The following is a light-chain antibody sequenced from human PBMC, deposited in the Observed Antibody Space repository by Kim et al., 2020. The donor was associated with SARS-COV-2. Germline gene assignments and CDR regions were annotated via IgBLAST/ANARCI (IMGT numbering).Light chain of an antibody. CDR1: KLGDKY. V-gene: IGLV3-1*01. CDR3: QAWDSSIYV. Sequence: VAPGKTASITYSGDKLGDKYASWYQQKPGQSPVVVLFRDNRRPSGIPERFSGSNSGNTATLPISGTQAMDEADYYCQAWDSSIYVFGTGTKVTVL. CDR2: RDN. J-gene: IGLJ1*01.